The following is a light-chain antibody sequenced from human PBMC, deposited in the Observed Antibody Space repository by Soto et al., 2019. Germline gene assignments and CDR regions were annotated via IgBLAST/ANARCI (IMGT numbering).Light chain of an antibody. CDR3: QTWGSGIHV. V-gene: IGLV4-69*01. CDR1: SGHSSYA. Sequence: QLVLTQSPSASASLGASVKLTCTLSSGHSSYAIAWHQQQPEKGPRYLMKLNSDGSHSKGDGIPDRFSGSSSGAERYLTISRLQSEDGADYYCQTWGSGIHVFGGGTKLTVL. CDR2: LNSDGSH. J-gene: IGLJ2*01.